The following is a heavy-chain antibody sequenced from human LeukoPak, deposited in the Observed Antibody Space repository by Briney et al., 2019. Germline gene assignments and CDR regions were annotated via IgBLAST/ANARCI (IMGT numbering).Heavy chain of an antibody. CDR2: ISWNSGGI. CDR3: ARDPEGDGGATFEY. V-gene: IGHV3-9*01. D-gene: IGHD1-26*01. J-gene: IGHJ4*02. Sequence: GRSLRLSCAASGFTFDDYAMHWVRQAPGKGLEWVAGISWNSGGIDYVDSVKGRFTISRDNAKNSLYLQMNSLRAEDTAVYYCARDPEGDGGATFEYWGQGTLVTVSS. CDR1: GFTFDDYA.